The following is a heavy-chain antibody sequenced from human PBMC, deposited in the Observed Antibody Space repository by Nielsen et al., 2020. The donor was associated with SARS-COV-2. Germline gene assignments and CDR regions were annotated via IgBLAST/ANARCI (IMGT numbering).Heavy chain of an antibody. CDR3: ATGVAVAGRNWFDP. V-gene: IGHV1-24*01. J-gene: IGHJ5*02. CDR2: FDPEDGET. D-gene: IGHD6-19*01. Sequence: ASVKVSCKVSGYTLTELSMHWVRQAPGKGLEWMGGFDPEDGETIYAQKFQGRVTMTEDTSTDTAYMELSSLRSEDTAVYYCATGVAVAGRNWFDPWGQGTLVTVSS. CDR1: GYTLTELS.